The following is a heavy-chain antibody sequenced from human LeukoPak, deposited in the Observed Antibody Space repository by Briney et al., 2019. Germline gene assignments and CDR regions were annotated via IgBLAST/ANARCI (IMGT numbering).Heavy chain of an antibody. D-gene: IGHD3-9*01. CDR1: GYTFTNYD. CDR3: ARHDRNYDTLTGYTPRYYFDY. J-gene: IGHJ4*02. CDR2: MNPNSGNT. V-gene: IGHV1-8*01. Sequence: ASVKVSCKASGYTFTNYDINWVRQATGQGLEWIGWMNPNSGNTGFAHKFQGRVTMTRNTSISTAYMELSSLRSEDTAVYYCARHDRNYDTLTGYTPRYYFDYWGQGTLVTVSS.